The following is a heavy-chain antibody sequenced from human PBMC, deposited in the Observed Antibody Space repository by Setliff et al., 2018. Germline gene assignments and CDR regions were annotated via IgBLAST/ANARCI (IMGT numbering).Heavy chain of an antibody. D-gene: IGHD3-3*01. Sequence: SETLSLTCAVSGDSISSGNWWSWVRQPPEKGLEWIGEINHSGNTNYNPSLKSRVTISVDKSTNQFSLKLNSVTAADTAVYYCARMSGFLYMDVWGKGTTVTVSS. CDR2: INHSGNT. J-gene: IGHJ6*03. CDR1: GDSISSGNW. CDR3: ARMSGFLYMDV. V-gene: IGHV4-4*02.